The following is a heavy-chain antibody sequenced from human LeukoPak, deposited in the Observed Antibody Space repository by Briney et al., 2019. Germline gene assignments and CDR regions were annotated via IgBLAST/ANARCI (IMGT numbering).Heavy chain of an antibody. CDR2: FSDDEGRT. Sequence: HPGGSLRLSCEVSGFTFSSYWIHWVRQAPGKGLVWVSRFSDDEGRTVYADSVKGRFTISKGNAKNTLYLQMNSLRAEDTAVYYCARDYFYGLDVWGQGTTVTVSS. CDR1: GFTFSSYW. CDR3: ARDYFYGLDV. J-gene: IGHJ6*02. V-gene: IGHV3-74*01.